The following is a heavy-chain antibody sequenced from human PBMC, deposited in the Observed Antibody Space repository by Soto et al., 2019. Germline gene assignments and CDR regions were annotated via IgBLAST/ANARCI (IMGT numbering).Heavy chain of an antibody. CDR2: TYYRSKWYN. D-gene: IGHD3-3*01. Sequence: SQTLSLTCAISGDSVSSNSAAWNWIRQSPSRGLECLGRTYYRSKWYNDYAVSVKSRITINPDTSKNQFSLQLNSVTPEDTAVYYCARAYYDFWSGYYLAPYYYYYGMDVWGQGTTVTVSS. V-gene: IGHV6-1*01. J-gene: IGHJ6*02. CDR1: GDSVSSNSAA. CDR3: ARAYYDFWSGYYLAPYYYYYGMDV.